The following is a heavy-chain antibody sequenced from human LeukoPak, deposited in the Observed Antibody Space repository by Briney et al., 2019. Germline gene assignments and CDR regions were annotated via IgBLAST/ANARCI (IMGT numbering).Heavy chain of an antibody. Sequence: ASVKVSCKASGGTFSSYAISWVRQAPGQGLEWMGRIIPILGIANYAQKFQGRVTITADKSTSTAYMELSSLRSEDTAVYYCARVFRRYYDSSGYYPLGAFDIWGQGTMVTVSS. J-gene: IGHJ3*02. CDR1: GGTFSSYA. CDR2: IIPILGIA. D-gene: IGHD3-22*01. V-gene: IGHV1-69*04. CDR3: ARVFRRYYDSSGYYPLGAFDI.